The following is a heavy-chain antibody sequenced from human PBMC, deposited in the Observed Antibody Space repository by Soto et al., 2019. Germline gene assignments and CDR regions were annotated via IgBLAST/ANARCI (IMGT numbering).Heavy chain of an antibody. V-gene: IGHV1-18*01. CDR1: GYTFTSYG. Sequence: AASVKVSCKASGYTFTSYGISWVRQAPGQGLEWMGWISAYNGNTNYVQKLQGRVTMTTDTSTSTAYMELRSLRSDDTAVYYCARDRNIVARRSGWYPLAYWGQGTLVTVPQ. J-gene: IGHJ4*02. D-gene: IGHD6-19*01. CDR2: ISAYNGNT. CDR3: ARDRNIVARRSGWYPLAY.